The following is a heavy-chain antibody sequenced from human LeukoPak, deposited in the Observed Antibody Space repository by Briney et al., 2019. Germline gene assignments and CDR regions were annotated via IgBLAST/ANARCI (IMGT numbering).Heavy chain of an antibody. CDR3: ARAAAGTNSFDY. D-gene: IGHD6-13*01. CDR2: ISSSSSYI. V-gene: IGHV3-21*01. J-gene: IGHJ4*02. Sequence: PAGSLRLSCAASGFTFSSYSMNWVRQAPGKGLEWVSSISSSSSYIYYADSVKGRFTISRDNAKNSLYLQMNSLRAEDTAVYYCARAAAGTNSFDYWGQGTLVTVSS. CDR1: GFTFSSYS.